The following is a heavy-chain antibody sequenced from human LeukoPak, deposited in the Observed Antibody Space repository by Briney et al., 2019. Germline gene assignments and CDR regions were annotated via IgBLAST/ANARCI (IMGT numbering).Heavy chain of an antibody. V-gene: IGHV3-23*01. CDR1: GFTFSSSA. J-gene: IGHJ4*02. Sequence: SGGSLRLSCIASGFTFSSSAMSWVRQAPGKGLEWVSDINGSGGRTYYADSVKGRFTISRDNSKNTLYLQMNSLRAEDTAVYYCAKDRSGWYPEAIGDWGQGTLVTVSS. CDR2: INGSGGRT. CDR3: AKDRSGWYPEAIGD. D-gene: IGHD6-19*01.